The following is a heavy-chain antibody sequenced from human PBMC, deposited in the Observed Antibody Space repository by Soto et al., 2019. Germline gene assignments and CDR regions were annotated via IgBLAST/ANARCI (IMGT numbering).Heavy chain of an antibody. V-gene: IGHV1-69*13. CDR2: IIPVFGTT. D-gene: IGHD3-22*01. CDR3: ARGGSGYVWFNEF. J-gene: IGHJ4*02. Sequence: SVKVSCKDSGGLFSSYAISWVRQAPGEGLEWMGGIIPVFGTTYYAEKFQGRVTITADESTNTAYMELSTMRSEDTAMYYCARGGSGYVWFNEFWGQGSLLTVSS. CDR1: GGLFSSYA.